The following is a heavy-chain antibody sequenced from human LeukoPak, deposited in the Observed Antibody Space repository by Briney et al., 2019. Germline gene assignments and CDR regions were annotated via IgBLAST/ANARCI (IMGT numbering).Heavy chain of an antibody. V-gene: IGHV3-7*01. CDR3: AKRASS. CDR2: IKQDGSET. D-gene: IGHD6-6*01. Sequence: GGSLRLSCAASGFTFRSYWMTWVRQYPGKGLEWVANIKQDGSETYYADSVKGRFTISRDNAKRSLYLQMNSLRAEDTAVYYCAKRASSWGQGTLVTVSS. CDR1: GFTFRSYW. J-gene: IGHJ5*02.